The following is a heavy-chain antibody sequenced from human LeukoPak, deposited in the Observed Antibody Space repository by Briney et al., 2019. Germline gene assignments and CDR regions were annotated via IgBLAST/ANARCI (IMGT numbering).Heavy chain of an antibody. J-gene: IGHJ4*02. CDR1: GYTFTGYY. Sequence: GASVKVSCKASGYTFTGYYMHWVRQAPGQGLEWMGWINPNSGGTNYAQKFQGRVTMTRDTSISTAYMELRSLRSDDTAVYYCARDYRIAAAGTGDYWGQGTLVTVSS. V-gene: IGHV1-2*02. D-gene: IGHD6-13*01. CDR2: INPNSGGT. CDR3: ARDYRIAAAGTGDY.